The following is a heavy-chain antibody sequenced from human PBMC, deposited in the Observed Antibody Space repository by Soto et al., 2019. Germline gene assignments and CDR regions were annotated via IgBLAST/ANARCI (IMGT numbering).Heavy chain of an antibody. D-gene: IGHD6-13*01. Sequence: FKTSETLSLTCAVYGGSFSGYYWSWIRQPPGKGLEWIGEINHSGSTKYNPSLKRRVTISVDTSKNQFSLKLSSVTAADTAVYYCATTVSSSWSGLLSHYWGPGTLGTVSS. CDR3: ATTVSSSWSGLLSHY. J-gene: IGHJ4*02. CDR1: GGSFSGYY. CDR2: INHSGST. V-gene: IGHV4-34*01.